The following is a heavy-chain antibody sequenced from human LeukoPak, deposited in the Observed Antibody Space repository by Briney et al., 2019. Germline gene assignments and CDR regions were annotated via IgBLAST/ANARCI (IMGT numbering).Heavy chain of an antibody. CDR1: GGSISSGGYY. J-gene: IGHJ4*02. CDR2: IYYSGST. Sequence: SETLSLTCTVSGGSISSGGYYWSWIRQHPGKGLEWIGYIYYSGSTYYNPSLKSRVTISVDTSKNQFSLKLSSVTAADTAVYYCARDWRDILSFDYWGQGTLVTVSS. CDR3: ARDWRDILSFDY. D-gene: IGHD3-9*01. V-gene: IGHV4-31*03.